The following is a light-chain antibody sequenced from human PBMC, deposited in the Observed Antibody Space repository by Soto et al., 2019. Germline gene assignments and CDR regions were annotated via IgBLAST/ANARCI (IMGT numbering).Light chain of an antibody. CDR1: SSDTAGYNY. CDR2: EVS. J-gene: IGLJ1*01. V-gene: IGLV2-14*01. CDR3: SSYTTSNTPLYV. Sequence: QSALTQPASVSGSPGQSITISCTGTSSDTAGYNYVSWYQQHPGKAPKLMIYEVSNRPLGVSNRFSGSQSGNTASLTISGLQAEDEANYYCSSYTTSNTPLYVFGTGTKVTVL.